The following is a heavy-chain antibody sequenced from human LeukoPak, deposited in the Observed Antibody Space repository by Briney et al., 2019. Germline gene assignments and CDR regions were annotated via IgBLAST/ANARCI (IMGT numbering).Heavy chain of an antibody. Sequence: ASVKVSCKASGYTFTDSYIHWVRQATGQGLEWMGRINPNSGDPNYPQDFQGRVTMTRDTSISTAYTEMSSLTSDDTAVYYCARSAGHCNNGVCFTDYYIDVWGKGTTVTVSS. V-gene: IGHV1-2*06. CDR3: ARSAGHCNNGVCFTDYYIDV. CDR1: GYTFTDSY. CDR2: INPNSGDP. J-gene: IGHJ6*03. D-gene: IGHD2-8*01.